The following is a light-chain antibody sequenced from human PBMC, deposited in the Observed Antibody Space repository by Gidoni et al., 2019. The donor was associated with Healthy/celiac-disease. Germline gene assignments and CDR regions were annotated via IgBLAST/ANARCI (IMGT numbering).Light chain of an antibody. CDR1: QSVLYSSNNKNY. CDR3: QQYYSTPIT. J-gene: IGKJ3*01. CDR2: WAS. V-gene: IGKV4-1*01. Sequence: DIVMTQSPDSLAVSLGERATINCKSRQSVLYSSNNKNYLAWYQQKPGQPPKLLIYWASTRESGVPDRFIGSGSGTDFTLTISSLQAEDVAVYYCQQYYSTPITFGPGTKVDIK.